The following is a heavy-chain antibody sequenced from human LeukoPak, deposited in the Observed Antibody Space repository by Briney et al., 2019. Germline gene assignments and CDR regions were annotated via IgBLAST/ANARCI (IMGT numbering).Heavy chain of an antibody. D-gene: IGHD6-19*01. CDR1: GGSISSYY. CDR2: IYYSGST. Sequence: SETLSLTCTVSGGSISSYYWSWIRQPPGKGLEWIGDIYYSGSTNYNPSLKSRVTISVDTSKNQFSLKLSSVTAADTAVYYCARVSVAGPRPPLINAFDIWGQGTMVTVSS. J-gene: IGHJ3*02. CDR3: ARVSVAGPRPPLINAFDI. V-gene: IGHV4-59*01.